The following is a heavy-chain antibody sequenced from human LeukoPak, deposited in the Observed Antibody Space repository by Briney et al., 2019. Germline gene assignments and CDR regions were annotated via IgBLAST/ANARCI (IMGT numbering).Heavy chain of an antibody. CDR2: IWYGGSNK. J-gene: IGHJ4*02. CDR3: ARVNDSSGYSLIDY. D-gene: IGHD3-22*01. V-gene: IGHV3-33*01. CDR1: GFTFSSCG. Sequence: PGGSLRLSCAASGFTFSSCGMHWVRQAPGKGLEWVAVIWYGGSNKYYADSVKGRFTISRDNSKNTLYLQMNSLRAEDTAAYYCARVNDSSGYSLIDYWGQGTLVTVSS.